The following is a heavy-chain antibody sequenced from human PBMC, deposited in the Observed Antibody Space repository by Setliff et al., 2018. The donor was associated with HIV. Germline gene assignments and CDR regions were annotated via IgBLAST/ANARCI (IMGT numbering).Heavy chain of an antibody. V-gene: IGHV4-34*01. J-gene: IGHJ1*01. CDR3: ASPYSGSYSGFQY. Sequence: SETLSLTCAVYGGSFSGYYWTWIRQSPGKGLEWIGEITDSGGSKYNPSLESRVTISVDASKNQFSLNLTSVTVADTGIYYCASPYSGSYSGFQYWGQGTLVTVSS. CDR2: ITDSGGS. CDR1: GGSFSGYY. D-gene: IGHD1-26*01.